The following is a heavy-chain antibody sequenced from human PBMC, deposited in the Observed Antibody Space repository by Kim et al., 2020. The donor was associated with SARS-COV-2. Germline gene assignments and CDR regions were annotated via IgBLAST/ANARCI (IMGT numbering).Heavy chain of an antibody. J-gene: IGHJ4*02. CDR3: ARGIGSGPDWY. D-gene: IGHD1-26*01. V-gene: IGHV4-34*01. CDR1: GGSFSGYY. CDR2: INHSGST. Sequence: SETLSLTCAVYGGSFSGYYWSWIRQPPGKGLEWIGEINHSGSTNYNPSLKSRVTISVDTSKNQFSLKLSSVTAADTAVYYCARGIGSGPDWYWGQGTLVT.